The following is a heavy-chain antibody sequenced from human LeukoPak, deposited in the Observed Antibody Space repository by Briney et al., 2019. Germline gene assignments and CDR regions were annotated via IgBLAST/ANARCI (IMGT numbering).Heavy chain of an antibody. Sequence: ETLSLTCTVSGGSISSYYWSWIRQPPEKGLEWIGYIYYSGSTNYNPSLKSRVIISVDTSKNQFSLKLSSVTAADTAVYYCARSSIAARPSDAFDIWGQGTMVTVSS. CDR1: GGSISSYY. CDR2: IYYSGST. CDR3: ARSSIAARPSDAFDI. V-gene: IGHV4-59*01. D-gene: IGHD6-6*01. J-gene: IGHJ3*02.